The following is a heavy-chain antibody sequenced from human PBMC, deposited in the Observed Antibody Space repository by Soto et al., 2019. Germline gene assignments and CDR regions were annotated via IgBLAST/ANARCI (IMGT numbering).Heavy chain of an antibody. D-gene: IGHD3-10*01. CDR1: GFSLSSSGVG. CDR2: IYWDDDK. CDR3: ARGGWTTYYSPFFDY. J-gene: IGHJ4*02. Sequence: QITLKESGPTLVSPTQTLMLTCTFSGFSLSSSGVGVGWIRQPPGKALEWLALIYWDDDKRYSPSLKSRLTINKDTSKNQVVLTLTKLDTVDTSTYYSARGGWTTYYSPFFDYWGQGTLVTVSS. V-gene: IGHV2-5*02.